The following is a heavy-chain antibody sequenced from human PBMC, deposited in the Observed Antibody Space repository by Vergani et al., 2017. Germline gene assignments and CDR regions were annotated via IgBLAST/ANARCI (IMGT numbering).Heavy chain of an antibody. D-gene: IGHD3-9*01. CDR1: GGSITSSSYY. CDR2: IYHSGGA. J-gene: IGHJ1*01. Sequence: QLHLQESGPGLVKPSETLSLTCTVSGGSITSSSYYWGWIRQPPGKGLEWIGNIYHSGGAYYNPSLKGRVTISVDTSKNQFSLEVTSVTAADTAIYFCARNECFILRYFHWALWGQGTLVTVSS. CDR3: ARNECFILRYFHWAL. V-gene: IGHV4-39*01.